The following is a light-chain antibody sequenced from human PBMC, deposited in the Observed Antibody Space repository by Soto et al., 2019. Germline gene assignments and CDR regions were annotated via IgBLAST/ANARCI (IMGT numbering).Light chain of an antibody. CDR1: KSGSRSY. Sequence: EDVLTQAPGTLSLSPGEIAPLSCRASKSGSRSYLAWYQQKHGQAPKLLIYGASSNAAGVPDRFSGSGSGTDFTLIISRLEPEDFAVYSCQQYGSSPWTCGQGTKVEIK. V-gene: IGKV3-20*01. CDR3: QQYGSSPWT. J-gene: IGKJ1*01. CDR2: GAS.